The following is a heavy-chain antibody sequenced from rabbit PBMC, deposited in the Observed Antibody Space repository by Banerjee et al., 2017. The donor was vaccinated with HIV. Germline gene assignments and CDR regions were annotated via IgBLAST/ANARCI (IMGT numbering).Heavy chain of an antibody. J-gene: IGHJ6*01. CDR2: IGIGSGTT. CDR3: ARAPTYYSYGYGGYTYDYGMDL. D-gene: IGHD6-1*01. V-gene: IGHV1S40*01. Sequence: LVQPGESLTLSCKASGFDFSSYFMSWVRQAPGKGLEWIGCIGIGSGTTYYASWAKGRFTITKTSSTTVTLQMTSPTAADTATYFCARAPTYYSYGYGGYTYDYGMDLWGPGTLVTVS. CDR1: GFDFSSYF.